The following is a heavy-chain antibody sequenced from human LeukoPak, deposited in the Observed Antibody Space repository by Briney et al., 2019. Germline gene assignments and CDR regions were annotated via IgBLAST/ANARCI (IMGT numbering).Heavy chain of an antibody. CDR1: GGSINSYY. CDR3: ARGITPPDY. CDR2: IYYSGST. Sequence: SETLSLTCTVSGGSINSYYWSWIRQPPGKGLEWIGYIYYSGSTNYNPSLKSRVTISVDTSKNQFSLKLSSVTAADTAVYYCARGITPPDYWGQGTLVTVSS. J-gene: IGHJ4*02. V-gene: IGHV4-59*01.